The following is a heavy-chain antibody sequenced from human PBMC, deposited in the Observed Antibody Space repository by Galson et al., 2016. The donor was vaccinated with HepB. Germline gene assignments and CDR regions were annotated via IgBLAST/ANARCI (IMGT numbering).Heavy chain of an antibody. J-gene: IGHJ4*02. CDR1: GFIFSGSV. CDR3: SSRDFTHYGVDY. Sequence: SLRLSWAGSGFIFSGSVMHWVRQASGKGLEWVGRIRSKTHSSATAYATSVEGRFTISRDDSKNTTYLLMNSLKTEDTAVYYCSSRDFTHYGVDYWGLGTLVIVSS. CDR2: IRSKTHSSAT. V-gene: IGHV3-73*01. D-gene: IGHD3-16*01.